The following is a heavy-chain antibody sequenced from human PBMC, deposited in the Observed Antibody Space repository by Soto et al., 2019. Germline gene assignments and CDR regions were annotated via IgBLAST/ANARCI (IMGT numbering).Heavy chain of an antibody. D-gene: IGHD4-17*01. J-gene: IGHJ4*02. CDR2: MNPNSGNT. CDR1: GYTFTSHD. Sequence: QVQLVQSGAEVKKSGASVKVSCEASGYTFTSHDINWVRQATGQGLEWMGWMNPNSGNTGYAQKFPGRVTMTSNTSISTAYMELSSLRSEDTAVYYCARWDYGVYARFDYWGQGTLVTVSS. V-gene: IGHV1-8*01. CDR3: ARWDYGVYARFDY.